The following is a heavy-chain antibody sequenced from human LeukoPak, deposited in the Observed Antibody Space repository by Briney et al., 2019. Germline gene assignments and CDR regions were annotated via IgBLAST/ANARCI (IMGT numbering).Heavy chain of an antibody. CDR3: ARDWALAAGTFLGY. CDR1: GYTFTSYG. Sequence: ASVKVSCKASGYTFTSYGISWVRQAPGQGLEWMGWISAYKGNTNYAQKFQGRVSMTTDTSTSTVYVELMSLRSDDTAVYYCARDWALAAGTFLGYWGQGTPVTVSS. J-gene: IGHJ4*02. CDR2: ISAYKGNT. V-gene: IGHV1-18*01. D-gene: IGHD6-13*01.